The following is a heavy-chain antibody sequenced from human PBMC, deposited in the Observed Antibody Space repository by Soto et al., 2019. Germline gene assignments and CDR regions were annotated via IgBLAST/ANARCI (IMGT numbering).Heavy chain of an antibody. D-gene: IGHD1-26*01. J-gene: IGHJ4*02. CDR2: IYYSGST. Sequence: SETLSLTCTVSGGSISSSSYYWGWIRQPPGKGLEWIGSIYYSGSTYYNPSLKSRVTISVDTSKNIVYLQMSSLRAEDTALYYCATMAGTYPYWGQGTLVTVSS. CDR1: GGSISSSSYY. CDR3: ATMAGTYPY. V-gene: IGHV4-39*01.